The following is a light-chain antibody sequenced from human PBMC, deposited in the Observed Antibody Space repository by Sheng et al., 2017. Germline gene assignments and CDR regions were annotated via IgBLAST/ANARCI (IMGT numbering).Light chain of an antibody. CDR1: QDIRSY. V-gene: IGKV1-9*01. Sequence: DIQLTQSPSSLSASVGDRVTVTCRASQDIRSYLAWYQQEPGKAPKLLIYGESTLQTGVPSRFSGSGSRTEFTLTITSLQPEDSATYFCQQLNEYPLTFGGGTRVEIK. J-gene: IGKJ4*01. CDR2: GES. CDR3: QQLNEYPLT.